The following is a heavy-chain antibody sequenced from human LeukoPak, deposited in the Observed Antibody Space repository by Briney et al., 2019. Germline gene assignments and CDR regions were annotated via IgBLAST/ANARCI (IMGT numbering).Heavy chain of an antibody. Sequence: PGGSLRLSCAASGFTFSSYGMSWVRQAPGKGLEWVSAISGSGGNTYYADSVKGRFTISRDNSKNTLCLRMNSLRAEDTAVYYCVKSGSSRMDVWGKGTTVTISS. CDR3: VKSGSSRMDV. CDR1: GFTFSSYG. CDR2: ISGSGGNT. J-gene: IGHJ6*04. D-gene: IGHD6-19*01. V-gene: IGHV3-23*01.